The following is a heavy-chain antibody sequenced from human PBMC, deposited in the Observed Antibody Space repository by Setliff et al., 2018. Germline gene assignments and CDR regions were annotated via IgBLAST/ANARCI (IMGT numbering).Heavy chain of an antibody. V-gene: IGHV4-4*02. D-gene: IGHD2-15*01. CDR2: IYHSGST. CDR1: GGSISSSNW. CDR3: ARGADTVVAPYDAFDI. Sequence: SETLSLTCAVSGGSISSSNWWSWVRQPPGKGLEWIGGIYHSGSTNYNPSLKSRVTISVDTSTNQFSLKLSSVTAADTAVYYCARGADTVVAPYDAFDIWGQGTMVTVSS. J-gene: IGHJ3*02.